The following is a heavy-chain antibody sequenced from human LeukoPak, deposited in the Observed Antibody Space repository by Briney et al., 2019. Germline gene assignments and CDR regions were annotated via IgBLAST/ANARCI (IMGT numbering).Heavy chain of an antibody. CDR3: ARGRGNSSSWYFDY. V-gene: IGHV3-7*04. J-gene: IGHJ4*02. CDR1: GFIFISYL. Sequence: GGSVRVSCAASGFIFISYLMSWVRQAPGKGLEWVANIKQDGSEKYYGDSVKGRFTISRDNAKNSLYLQMNSLRAEDTAVYYCARGRGNSSSWYFDYWGQGTLVTVSS. CDR2: IKQDGSEK. D-gene: IGHD6-13*01.